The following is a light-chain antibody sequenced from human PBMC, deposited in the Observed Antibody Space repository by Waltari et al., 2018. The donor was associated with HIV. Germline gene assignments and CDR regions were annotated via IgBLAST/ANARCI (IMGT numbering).Light chain of an antibody. CDR1: SNDIGGYNF. CDR2: EVS. V-gene: IGLV2-14*01. Sequence: QSALTQPASVSGSPGQSLTISCTGTSNDIGGYNFVSWYQPHPGKAPKLMISEVSKRPSGVSDRFSGYKSGNTASLTISGLQAEDEADYYCSSYTSSNTLIFGGGTRLTVL. CDR3: SSYTSSNTLI. J-gene: IGLJ2*01.